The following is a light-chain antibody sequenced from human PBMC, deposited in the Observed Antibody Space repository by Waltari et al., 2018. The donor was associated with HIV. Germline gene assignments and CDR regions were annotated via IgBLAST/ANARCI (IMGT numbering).Light chain of an antibody. CDR2: EVS. V-gene: IGLV2-23*02. J-gene: IGLJ3*02. CDR3: CSYAGSSTWV. CDR1: SSDL. Sequence: QSALTQPASVSGSPGQSITISCTGTSSDLVSWYQQHPGKAPKVMIYEVSKRPSGVSSRFSGSKSGNTASLTISGLQAEDEADYYCCSYAGSSTWVFGGGTKLTVL.